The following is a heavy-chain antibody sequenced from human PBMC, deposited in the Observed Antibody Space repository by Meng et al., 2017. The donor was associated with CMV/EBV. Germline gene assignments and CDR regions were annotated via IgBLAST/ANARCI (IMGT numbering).Heavy chain of an antibody. CDR1: GFTFSSYW. CDR3: ARGYSGTYRADY. J-gene: IGHJ4*02. D-gene: IGHD1-26*01. V-gene: IGHV3-74*01. Sequence: ASGFTFSSYWMDWVRQVPGKGLVWVSRINSDGTSESYADSVQGRFTISRDNAKSTLYLQMNSLRAEDTAVYYCARGYSGTYRADYWGQGTLVTVSS. CDR2: INSDGTSE.